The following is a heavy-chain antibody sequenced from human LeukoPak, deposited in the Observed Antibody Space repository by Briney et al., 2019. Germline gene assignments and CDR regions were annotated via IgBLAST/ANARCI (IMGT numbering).Heavy chain of an antibody. CDR2: INHSGST. J-gene: IGHJ6*02. CDR3: ARDVPGPVIGYYGMDV. V-gene: IGHV4-34*01. Sequence: KPSETLSLTCAVYGGSFSGYYWSWIRQPPGKGLEWIGEINHSGSTNYSPSLKSRVTMSVDTSKNQFSLKLSPVTAADTAVYYCARDVPGPVIGYYGMDVWGQGTTVTVSS. D-gene: IGHD3-22*01. CDR1: GGSFSGYY.